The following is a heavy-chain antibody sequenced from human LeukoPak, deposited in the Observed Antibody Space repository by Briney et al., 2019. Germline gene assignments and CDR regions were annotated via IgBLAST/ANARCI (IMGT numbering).Heavy chain of an antibody. CDR1: GYTFTVYY. Sequence: GASVKVSCKASGYTFTVYYMHWVRQAPGQGLECMGWINPNSGDTNYAQKFQGRVTMTRDTSISTAYMELSRLRSDDTAVYYCARRYSSGWYDAFDIWGQGTMVTVSS. J-gene: IGHJ3*02. CDR2: INPNSGDT. CDR3: ARRYSSGWYDAFDI. V-gene: IGHV1-2*02. D-gene: IGHD6-19*01.